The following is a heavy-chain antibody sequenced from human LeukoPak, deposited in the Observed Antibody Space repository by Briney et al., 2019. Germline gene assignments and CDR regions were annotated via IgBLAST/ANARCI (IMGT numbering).Heavy chain of an antibody. CDR3: ARPMTTVTTWFDP. J-gene: IGHJ5*02. CDR1: GGSFSGYY. D-gene: IGHD4-11*01. CDR2: INHSGST. Sequence: SETLSLTCAVYGGSFSGYYWSWIRQPPGKGLEWIGEINHSGSTNYNPSLKSRVTISVDTSKNQFSLKLSSVTAADTAVYYCARPMTTVTTWFDPWGQGTLVTVSS. V-gene: IGHV4-34*01.